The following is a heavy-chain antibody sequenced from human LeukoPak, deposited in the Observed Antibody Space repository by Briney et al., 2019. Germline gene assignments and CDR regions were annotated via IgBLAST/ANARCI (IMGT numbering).Heavy chain of an antibody. CDR2: IWYDGSNK. V-gene: IGHV3-33*01. CDR1: GFTFSSYG. CDR3: ARDRWITGSEYYFDY. D-gene: IGHD1-20*01. Sequence: GGSLRLSCAASGFTFSSYGMHWVRQAPGKGLEWVAVIWYDGSNKYYADSVKGRFTIPRDNSKNTLYLQMNSLRAEDTAVYYCARDRWITGSEYYFDYWGQGTLVTVSS. J-gene: IGHJ4*02.